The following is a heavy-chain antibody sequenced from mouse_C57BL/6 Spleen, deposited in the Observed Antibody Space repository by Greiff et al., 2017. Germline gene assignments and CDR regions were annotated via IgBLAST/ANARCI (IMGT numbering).Heavy chain of an antibody. CDR1: GYTFTSYW. D-gene: IGHD1-1*01. V-gene: IGHV1-53*01. CDR2: INPSNGGT. J-gene: IGHJ1*03. Sequence: QVQLQQPGTELVKPGASVKLSCKASGYTFTSYWMHWVKQRPGQGLEWIGNINPSNGGTNYNEKFKSKATLTVDKSSSTAYMHLSSLTSEDSAVYYCARSQNLLLRSGYFDVWGTGTTVTVSS. CDR3: ARSQNLLLRSGYFDV.